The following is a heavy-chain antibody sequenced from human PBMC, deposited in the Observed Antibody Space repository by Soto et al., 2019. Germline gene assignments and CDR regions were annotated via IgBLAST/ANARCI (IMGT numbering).Heavy chain of an antibody. CDR1: GGSISSYY. Sequence: PSETLSLTCTVSGGSISSYYWSWIRQPPGKGLEWIGYIYYSGSTNYNPSLKSRVTISVDTSKNQFSLKLSSVTAADTAVYYCARGRRVRGVWYNRFDPWGQGTLVTVSS. J-gene: IGHJ5*02. CDR2: IYYSGST. D-gene: IGHD3-10*01. V-gene: IGHV4-59*12. CDR3: ARGRRVRGVWYNRFDP.